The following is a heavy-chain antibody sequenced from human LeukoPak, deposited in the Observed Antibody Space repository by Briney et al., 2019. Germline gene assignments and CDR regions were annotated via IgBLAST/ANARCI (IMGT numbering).Heavy chain of an antibody. CDR3: ARVPFIWFGELLYPDAFDI. D-gene: IGHD3-10*01. Sequence: PGRSLRLSCAASGFTFSSYAMSWVRQAPGKGLEWVSSISGSGGSTYYADSVKGRFSISRDNSKNTLSLQMNSLRAEDTAVYYCARVPFIWFGELLYPDAFDIWGQGTMVTVSS. CDR2: ISGSGGST. J-gene: IGHJ3*02. CDR1: GFTFSSYA. V-gene: IGHV3-23*01.